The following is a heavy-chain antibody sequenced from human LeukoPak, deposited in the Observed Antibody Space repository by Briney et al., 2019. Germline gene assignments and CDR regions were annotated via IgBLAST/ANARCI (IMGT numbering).Heavy chain of an antibody. CDR2: ISSNSSYI. CDR1: GFTFSSYS. V-gene: IGHV3-21*01. Sequence: GGSLRLSCAASGFTFSSYSMNWVRQAPGKGLEWVSSISSNSSYIYYADSVKGRFTIYRDNAKNSMYLQTDSQKAEKTGHSYGASGDYWGQGTLVTVSS. J-gene: IGHJ4*02. CDR3: ASGDY.